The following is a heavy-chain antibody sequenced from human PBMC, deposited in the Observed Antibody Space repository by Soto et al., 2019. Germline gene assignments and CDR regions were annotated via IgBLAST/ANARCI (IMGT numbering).Heavy chain of an antibody. CDR3: ARDSATVVVSRLDH. V-gene: IGHV3-23*01. J-gene: IGHJ4*02. D-gene: IGHD2-15*01. CDR2: ISASGSTT. CDR1: GFTFKSYA. Sequence: GGSLRLSCAASGFTFKSYAMSWVRQAPGKGLEWVSGISASGSTTYYVDSVKGRFTISRDRAKNTLFLQMNSLRVEDTALYYCARDSATVVVSRLDHWGQGILVTVSS.